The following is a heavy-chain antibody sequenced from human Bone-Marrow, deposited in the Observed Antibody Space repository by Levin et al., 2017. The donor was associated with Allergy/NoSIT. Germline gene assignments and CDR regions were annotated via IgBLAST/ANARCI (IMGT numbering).Heavy chain of an antibody. J-gene: IGHJ4*02. Sequence: SQTLSLTCTVSGGSISSSSYYWGWIRQPPGKGLEWIGSIYYSGSTYYNPSLKSRVTISVDTSKNQFSLKLSSVTAADTAVYYCASHSLRAKPSGSSGYYLLYYFDYWGQGTLVTVSS. CDR1: GGSISSSSYY. D-gene: IGHD3-22*01. CDR2: IYYSGST. CDR3: ASHSLRAKPSGSSGYYLLYYFDY. V-gene: IGHV4-39*01.